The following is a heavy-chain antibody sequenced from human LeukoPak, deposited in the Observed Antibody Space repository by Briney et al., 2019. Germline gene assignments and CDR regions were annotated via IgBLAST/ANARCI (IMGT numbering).Heavy chain of an antibody. CDR1: GGSISTYY. CDR3: ARGGAARLHFQN. D-gene: IGHD6-6*01. J-gene: IGHJ1*01. CDR2: IYHSGST. Sequence: SETLSLTCTVSGGSISTYYWNWIRQPPGKGLEWIGYIYHSGSTNYNPSLQSRVTISVDTSKNQLSLNLNSVTAADTAVYYCARGGAARLHFQNWGQGTLVTVSS. V-gene: IGHV4-59*01.